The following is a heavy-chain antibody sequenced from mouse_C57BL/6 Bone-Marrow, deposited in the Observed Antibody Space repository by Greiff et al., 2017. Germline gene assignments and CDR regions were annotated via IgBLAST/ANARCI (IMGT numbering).Heavy chain of an antibody. V-gene: IGHV15-2*01. J-gene: IGHJ1*03. Sequence: QVQLKESGSELRSPGSSVKLSCKDFDSEVFPIAYMSWVRQKPGHGFEWIGGILPSIGRTIYGEKFEDKATLDADTLSNTAYLELNSLTSEDSAIDYCARGYDYDGDWYFDVWGTGTTVTVSS. D-gene: IGHD2-4*01. CDR2: ILPSIGRT. CDR1: DSEVFPIAY. CDR3: ARGYDYDGDWYFDV.